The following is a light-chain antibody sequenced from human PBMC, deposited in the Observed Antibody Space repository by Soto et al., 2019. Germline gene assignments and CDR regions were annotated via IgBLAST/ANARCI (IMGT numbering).Light chain of an antibody. Sequence: QSVLTQPPSASGSPGQSVTISCTGTKNDIGVYDFVSWYQHHPGKAPRLIIYEVVQRPSGVPDRFSGSKSGNTASLTVSWRQAADEDDYFCRSYAGSNNYVFGSGTKLTVL. J-gene: IGLJ1*01. CDR3: RSYAGSNNYV. V-gene: IGLV2-8*01. CDR2: EVV. CDR1: KNDIGVYDF.